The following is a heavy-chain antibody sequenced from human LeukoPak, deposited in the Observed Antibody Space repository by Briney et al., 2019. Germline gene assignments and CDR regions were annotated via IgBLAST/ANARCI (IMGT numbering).Heavy chain of an antibody. D-gene: IGHD3-16*01. J-gene: IGHJ5*02. CDR2: IYSSGTT. CDR3: ARETYNDAWYGDL. V-gene: IGHV4-4*07. Sequence: SETLSLTCTVSGGSISSYTWSWTRQPAGMRLEWIGRIYSSGTTNYNPSFECRVTTSVDTSKNQFYLKLTSVTAADTAVYYCARETYNDAWYGDLWGQGSLVTVSS. CDR1: GGSISSYT.